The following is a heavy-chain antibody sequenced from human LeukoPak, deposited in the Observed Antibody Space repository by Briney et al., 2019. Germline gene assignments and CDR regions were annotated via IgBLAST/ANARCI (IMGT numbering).Heavy chain of an antibody. CDR1: GGSISSYY. D-gene: IGHD3-10*01. V-gene: IGHV4-59*01. J-gene: IGHJ5*02. CDR3: AREEYGSGSHWFDP. Sequence: SETLSLTCAVSGGSISSYYWSWIRQPPGKGLEWIGYIYYSGSTNYNPSLKSRVTISVDTSKNQFSLKLSSVTAADTAVYYCAREEYGSGSHWFDPWGQGTLVTVSS. CDR2: IYYSGST.